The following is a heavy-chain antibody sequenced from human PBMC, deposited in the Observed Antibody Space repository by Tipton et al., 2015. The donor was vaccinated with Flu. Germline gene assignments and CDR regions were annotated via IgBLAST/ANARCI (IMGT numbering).Heavy chain of an antibody. CDR2: IYYSGST. CDR3: ARDTMVRGTIGP. CDR1: GGSISPYY. J-gene: IGHJ5*02. V-gene: IGHV4-59*01. D-gene: IGHD3-10*01. Sequence: TLSLTCTVSGGSISPYYWNWIRQPPGRGPEWIGYIYYSGSTNYNPSLRSRVTISVDTSKNQFSLRLTSVSAADTAVYYCARDTMVRGTIGPWGQGTLVTVSS.